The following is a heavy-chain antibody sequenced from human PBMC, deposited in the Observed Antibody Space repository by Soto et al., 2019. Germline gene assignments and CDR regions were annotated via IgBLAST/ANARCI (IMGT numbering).Heavy chain of an antibody. V-gene: IGHV4-30-4*01. CDR2: IYYSGST. J-gene: IGHJ4*02. Sequence: QVQLQESGPGLVKPSQTLSLTCTVSGGSISSGDYYWSWIRQPPGKGLEWIGYIYYSGSTYYNPSPKSRVTISVDTSKNQFSLKLSSVTAADTAVYYCARTLWDGYNSNPFDYWGQGTLVTVSS. D-gene: IGHD1-1*01. CDR3: ARTLWDGYNSNPFDY. CDR1: GGSISSGDYY.